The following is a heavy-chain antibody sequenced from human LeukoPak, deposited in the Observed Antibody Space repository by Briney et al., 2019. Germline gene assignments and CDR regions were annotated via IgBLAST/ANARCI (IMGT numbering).Heavy chain of an antibody. CDR1: EYTFTGYY. V-gene: IGHV1-2*02. CDR2: INPNSGST. D-gene: IGHD3-22*01. CDR3: ASLKNYYDSSGYLVTDAFDI. Sequence: GASVKVSCKASEYTFTGYYMHWVRQAPGQGLEWMGWINPNSGSTDYAQKFQGRVTMTRDTSISTAYMELSRLRSDDTAVYYCASLKNYYDSSGYLVTDAFDIWGQGTMVTVSS. J-gene: IGHJ3*02.